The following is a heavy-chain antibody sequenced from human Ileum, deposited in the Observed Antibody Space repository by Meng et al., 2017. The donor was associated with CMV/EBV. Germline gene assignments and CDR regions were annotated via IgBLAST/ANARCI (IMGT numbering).Heavy chain of an antibody. CDR3: ARVGKSFFGDLLPYYFDF. Sequence: SETLSLTCSVSGGSLNGYYWSWIRQTPGRGLEWLGNIFFSGRTDYNPSVMSRVSLSVDTSKRQFSLQLRSVTAADTAVYYCARVGKSFFGDLLPYYFDFWGQGALVTVSS. CDR2: IFFSGRT. V-gene: IGHV4-59*01. CDR1: GGSLNGYY. D-gene: IGHD3-10*01. J-gene: IGHJ4*02.